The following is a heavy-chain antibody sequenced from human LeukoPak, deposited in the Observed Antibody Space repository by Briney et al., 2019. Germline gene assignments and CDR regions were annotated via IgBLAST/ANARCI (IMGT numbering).Heavy chain of an antibody. CDR1: GFTFSSYS. V-gene: IGHV3-21*01. J-gene: IGHJ4*02. CDR2: ISSSSSYI. CDR3: ARRPVGATVYYFDY. Sequence: PGGSLRLSCAASGFTFSSYSMNWVRQAPGNGLEWVSSISSSSSYIYYADSVKGRFTISRDNAKNSLYLQMNSLRAEDTAVYYCARRPVGATVYYFDYWGQGTLVTVSS. D-gene: IGHD1-26*01.